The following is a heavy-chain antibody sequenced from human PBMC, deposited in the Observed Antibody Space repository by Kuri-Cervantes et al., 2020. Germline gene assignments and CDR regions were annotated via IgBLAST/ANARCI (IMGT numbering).Heavy chain of an antibody. V-gene: IGHV1-18*01. CDR3: ARLEKQWLPGL. CDR1: GDSFRSYA. D-gene: IGHD6-19*01. CDR2: INAYNGNT. Sequence: ASVKVSCKASGDSFRSYAISWVRQAPGQGLEWMGWINAYNGNTNYAQKLQGRVTMTTDTSTSTAYMDLRSLRSDDTAVYYCARLEKQWLPGLWGQGTLVTVSS. J-gene: IGHJ4*02.